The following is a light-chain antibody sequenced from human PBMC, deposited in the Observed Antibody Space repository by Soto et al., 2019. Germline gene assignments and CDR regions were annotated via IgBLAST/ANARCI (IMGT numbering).Light chain of an antibody. CDR1: QSVSSSY. V-gene: IGKV3-20*01. CDR3: QQYGSSPST. CDR2: GAS. Sequence: VVTLSPGTLSLSQGERATLSCGASQSVSSSYLAWYQQKPGQAPRLLIYGASSRAAGFPDRFSGSGSGTDFTLTISRLEPEDFAVYYCQQYGSSPSTFGQGSLL. J-gene: IGKJ5*01.